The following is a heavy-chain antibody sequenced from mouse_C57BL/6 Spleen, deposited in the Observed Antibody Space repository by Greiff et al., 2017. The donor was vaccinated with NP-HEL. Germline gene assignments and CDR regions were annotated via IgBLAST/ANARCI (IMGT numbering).Heavy chain of an antibody. CDR3: ESNRDVGAMDY. J-gene: IGHJ4*01. V-gene: IGHV1-74*01. D-gene: IGHD4-1*01. CDR2: IHPSDSDT. CDR1: GYTFTSYW. Sequence: QVHVKQPGAELVKPGASVKVSCKASGYTFTSYWMHWVKQRPGQGLEWIGGIHPSDSDTNYNQKFKGKATLTVDKSSSTAYMQLSSLTSEDSAVYYCESNRDVGAMDYWGQGTSVTVSS.